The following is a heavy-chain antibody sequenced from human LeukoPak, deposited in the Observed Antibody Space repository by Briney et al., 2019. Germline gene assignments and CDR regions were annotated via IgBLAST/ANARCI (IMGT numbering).Heavy chain of an antibody. J-gene: IGHJ4*02. Sequence: GSLRLSCSSSGFPLCHHAMSWVRQAPGKGLEGGPAISGSGGSTYYADSVKGRFTISRDNSKNTLYLQMNSLRAEDTAVYYCAKGSSTSSIAAAPFSFDYWGQGTLVTVSS. CDR3: AKGSSTSSIAAAPFSFDY. CDR1: GFPLCHHA. V-gene: IGHV3-23*01. CDR2: ISGSGGST. D-gene: IGHD2-2*01.